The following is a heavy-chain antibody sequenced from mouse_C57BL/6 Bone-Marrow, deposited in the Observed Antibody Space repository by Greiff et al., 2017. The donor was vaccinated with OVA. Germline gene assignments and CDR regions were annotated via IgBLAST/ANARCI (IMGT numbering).Heavy chain of an antibody. J-gene: IGHJ2*01. CDR2: IDPSDSYT. D-gene: IGHD2-2*01. V-gene: IGHV1-69*01. CDR1: GYTFTSYW. CDR3: VRSMVYYGYYLDY. Sequence: QVQLQQPGAELVMPGASVKLSCKASGYTFTSYWMHWVKQRPGQGLELIGEIDPSDSYTNYNQKFKGKSTLTVDKSSSTAYMQLSSLTSADSEVYDCVRSMVYYGYYLDYWGQGTTLTVSS.